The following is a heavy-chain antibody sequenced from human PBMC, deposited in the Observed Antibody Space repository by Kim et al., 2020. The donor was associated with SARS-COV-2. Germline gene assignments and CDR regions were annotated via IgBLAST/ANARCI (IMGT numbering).Heavy chain of an antibody. Sequence: ASVKVSCKASGYTFTSYGISWVRQAPGQGLEWMGWISAYNGNTNYAQKLQGRVTMTTDTSTSTAYMELRSLRSDDTAVYYCARSGLSTSFPQYYYDSSGYSDYWGQGTLVTVSS. V-gene: IGHV1-18*01. CDR2: ISAYNGNT. D-gene: IGHD3-22*01. CDR1: GYTFTSYG. J-gene: IGHJ4*02. CDR3: ARSGLSTSFPQYYYDSSGYSDY.